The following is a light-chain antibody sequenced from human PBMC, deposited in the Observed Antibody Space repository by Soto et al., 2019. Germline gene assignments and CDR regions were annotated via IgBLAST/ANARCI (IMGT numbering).Light chain of an antibody. Sequence: QSVLTQPPSASGTPGQRVTISCSGSSPNIGSNSVNWYQQLPGTAPKLLIYNHNQRPSGVPDRFSGSKSGTSASLAISGLQSEDEADYYCAAWDDSLNGVVFGGGTQLTVL. CDR1: SPNIGSNS. V-gene: IGLV1-44*01. CDR3: AAWDDSLNGVV. J-gene: IGLJ2*01. CDR2: NHN.